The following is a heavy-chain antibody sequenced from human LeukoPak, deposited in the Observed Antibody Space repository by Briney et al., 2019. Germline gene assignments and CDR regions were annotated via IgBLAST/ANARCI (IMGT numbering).Heavy chain of an antibody. V-gene: IGHV3-21*01. D-gene: IGHD6-6*01. CDR2: ISGSNNYI. CDR3: ARDSSSSYLFDS. J-gene: IGHJ4*02. Sequence: PGGSLRLSCAASGFTFRIYTMNCVRQAPGKVLEGVSSISGSNNYIYYADSVKGRFTISRDNAQTSLYLQMNSLRAEDTVVYYCARDSSSSYLFDSWGQGTLVTVSS. CDR1: GFTFRIYT.